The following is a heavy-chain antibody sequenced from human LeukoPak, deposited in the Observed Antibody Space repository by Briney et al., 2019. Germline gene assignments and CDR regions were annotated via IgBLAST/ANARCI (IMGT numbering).Heavy chain of an antibody. V-gene: IGHV4-61*02. Sequence: PSETLSLTCTVSGGSISSGSYYWSWIRQPAGKGLEGLERIYTSGSTNYNPSRKSGVTISVDTSKNQFSLKLSSVTAADTAVYYCAREVEGDFWSGYRYNWFDPWGQGTLVTVSS. D-gene: IGHD3-3*01. CDR3: AREVEGDFWSGYRYNWFDP. CDR2: IYTSGST. CDR1: GGSISSGSYY. J-gene: IGHJ5*02.